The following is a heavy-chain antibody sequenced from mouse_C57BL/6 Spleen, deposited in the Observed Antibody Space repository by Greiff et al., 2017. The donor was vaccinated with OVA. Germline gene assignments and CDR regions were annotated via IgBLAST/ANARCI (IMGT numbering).Heavy chain of an antibody. V-gene: IGHV2-5*01. Sequence: VQLQQSGPGLVQPSQSLSITCTVSGFSLTSYGVHWVRQSPGKGLEWLGVIWRGGSTDYNAAFMSRLSITKDNSKSQVFFKMNSLQADDTAIYNCAKTDSSGYGRFAYWGQGTLVTVSA. J-gene: IGHJ3*01. CDR1: GFSLTSYG. CDR2: IWRGGST. CDR3: AKTDSSGYGRFAY. D-gene: IGHD3-2*02.